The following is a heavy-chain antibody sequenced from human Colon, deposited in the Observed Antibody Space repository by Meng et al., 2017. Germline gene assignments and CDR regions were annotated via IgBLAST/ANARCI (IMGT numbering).Heavy chain of an antibody. CDR1: GGSISSNW. D-gene: IGHD3/OR15-3a*01. CDR2: FFHTGRT. Sequence: VPLPGSGPGPVNASGILALTCAVSGGSISSNWWSWVRQPPGKGLEWIGEFFHTGRTNYDPSLKSRVTISVDKSNNQFSLKLTSVTAADTAVYYCARHISILGQRGFDYWGQGTLVTVSS. J-gene: IGHJ4*02. CDR3: ARHISILGQRGFDY. V-gene: IGHV4-4*02.